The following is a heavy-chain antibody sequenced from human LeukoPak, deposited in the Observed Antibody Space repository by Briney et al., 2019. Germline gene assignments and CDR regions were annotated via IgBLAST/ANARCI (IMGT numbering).Heavy chain of an antibody. CDR2: ISSSGSTI. CDR3: ARGDYYDSSGYYYPFDY. D-gene: IGHD3-22*01. CDR1: GFTFSDYY. Sequence: GGSLRLSCAASGFTFSDYYMSWIRQAPEKGLEWVSYISSSGSTIYYADSVKGRFTISRDNAKNSLYLQMNSLRAEDTAVYYCARGDYYDSSGYYYPFDYWGQGTLVTVSS. J-gene: IGHJ4*02. V-gene: IGHV3-11*01.